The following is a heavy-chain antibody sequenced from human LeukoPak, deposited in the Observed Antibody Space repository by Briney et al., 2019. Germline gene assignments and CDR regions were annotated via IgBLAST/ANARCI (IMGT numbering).Heavy chain of an antibody. Sequence: SETLSLTCTVSGVSISNSNYYWGWIRQPPGKGVEWLASIYYKGDTYYSPSLNSRVTISVDTSKSQFSLKLMSVTAADTAVYYCARFFPRWGFEYWGQGTLVTVSS. V-gene: IGHV4-39*01. CDR2: IYYKGDT. D-gene: IGHD5-24*01. J-gene: IGHJ4*02. CDR3: ARFFPRWGFEY. CDR1: GVSISNSNYY.